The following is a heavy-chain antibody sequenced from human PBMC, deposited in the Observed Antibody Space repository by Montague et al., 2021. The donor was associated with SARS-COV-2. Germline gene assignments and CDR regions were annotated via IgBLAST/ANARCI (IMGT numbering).Heavy chain of an antibody. CDR3: ARSDVSVIVPVVDATRGGYFDI. V-gene: IGHV4-39*07. Sequence: SETLSLTCTVSGGSISSSSYYWGWIRQPPGKGLEWIGRIYYSGGTYYNPSLKSRVTISVDTSKNQFSLNLSSVTAADTAVYYCARSDVSVIVPVVDATRGGYFDIWGRGTLVTVSS. CDR1: GGSISSSSYY. CDR2: IYYSGGT. J-gene: IGHJ2*01. D-gene: IGHD2-8*02.